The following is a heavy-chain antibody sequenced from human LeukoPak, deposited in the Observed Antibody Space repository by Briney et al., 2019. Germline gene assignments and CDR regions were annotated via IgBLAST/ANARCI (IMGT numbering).Heavy chain of an antibody. Sequence: NSGGSLRLSCAASGFTLSSSSMNWVRQAPGEGLEWVSSISSSSSYIYYADSLKGRFTISRDNAKNSLYLQMDSLRAEDTAVYYCARQQWLDGAYYFDYWGEGTLVTVSS. CDR1: GFTLSSSS. CDR2: ISSSSSYI. CDR3: ARQQWLDGAYYFDY. J-gene: IGHJ4*02. V-gene: IGHV3-21*01. D-gene: IGHD6-19*01.